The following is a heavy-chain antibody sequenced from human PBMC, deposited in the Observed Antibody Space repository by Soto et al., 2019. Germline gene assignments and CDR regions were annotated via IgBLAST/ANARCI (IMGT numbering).Heavy chain of an antibody. D-gene: IGHD3-3*01. CDR3: ARDATYYDFWSGYYFPDY. J-gene: IGHJ4*02. CDR1: GFTFSSYW. V-gene: IGHV3-7*01. CDR2: IKQDGSEK. Sequence: PGVSLRLSCAASGFTFSSYWMSWVRQAPGKGLEWVANIKQDGSEKYYVDSVKGRFTISRDNAKNSLYLQMNSLRAEDTAVYYCARDATYYDFWSGYYFPDYWGQGTLVTVSS.